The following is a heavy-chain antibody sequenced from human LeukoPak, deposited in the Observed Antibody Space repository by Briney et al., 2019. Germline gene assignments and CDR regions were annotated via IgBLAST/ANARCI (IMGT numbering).Heavy chain of an antibody. Sequence: SESLSLSCTVSGCSFSSYYLSWVRQPPGKGLEWMGYIYSSGSTNYNPSLKSRVTISIDTSKNQFSLKLHSVTAADTAVYYCARKSGGVGGGFDYWGQGTLVTV. J-gene: IGHJ4*02. CDR2: IYSSGST. CDR1: GCSFSSYY. D-gene: IGHD3-16*01. CDR3: ARKSGGVGGGFDY. V-gene: IGHV4-59*01.